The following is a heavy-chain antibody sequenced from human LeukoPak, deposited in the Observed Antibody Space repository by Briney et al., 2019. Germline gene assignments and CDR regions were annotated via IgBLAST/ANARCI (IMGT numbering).Heavy chain of an antibody. J-gene: IGHJ5*02. Sequence: PSETLSLTCTVSGGSISSGDYYWSWIRQPPGKGLEWIGYIYYSGSTYYNPSLKSRVTISVDTSKNQFSLKLSSVTAADTAVYYCARVVVPAAIVYNWFDPWGQGTLVTVSS. CDR3: ARVVVPAAIVYNWFDP. V-gene: IGHV4-30-4*02. D-gene: IGHD2-2*02. CDR1: GGSISSGDYY. CDR2: IYYSGST.